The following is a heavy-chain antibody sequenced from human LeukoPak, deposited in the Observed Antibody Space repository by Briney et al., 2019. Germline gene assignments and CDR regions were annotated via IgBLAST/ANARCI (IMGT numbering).Heavy chain of an antibody. Sequence: PGGSLRLSCGTSGFTFSDSWMSWFRPAPGQGLEWVASIKDDGSDKYYLDSVRGRFTISRDNAEDSLYLQLDDLRAEDTAVFYCARHRLRGQNFDYWGQGTLVTVSS. CDR2: IKDDGSDK. V-gene: IGHV3-7*01. CDR1: GFTFSDSW. CDR3: ARHRLRGQNFDY. J-gene: IGHJ4*02.